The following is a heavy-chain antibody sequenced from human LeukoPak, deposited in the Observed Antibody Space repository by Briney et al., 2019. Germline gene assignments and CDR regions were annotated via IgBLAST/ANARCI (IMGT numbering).Heavy chain of an antibody. Sequence: SQSLSLTCAISGASVPSKSATWNWLRQSPSRGFEWLGLAYYRSKWYNDYAVSVKSRITSIPGTAKNQFSLQLNSVTPEDTAVYYCARFTLVGATDYWGQGTLVTVCS. CDR2: AYYRSKWYN. V-gene: IGHV6-1*01. J-gene: IGHJ4*02. CDR3: ARFTLVGATDY. CDR1: GASVPSKSAT. D-gene: IGHD1-26*01.